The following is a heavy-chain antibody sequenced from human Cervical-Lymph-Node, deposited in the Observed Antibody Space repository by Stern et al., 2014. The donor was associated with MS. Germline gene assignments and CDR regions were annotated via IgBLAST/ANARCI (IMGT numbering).Heavy chain of an antibody. CDR1: GFTLRFYG. J-gene: IGHJ4*02. V-gene: IGHV3-30*18. CDR2: LSTDGGSH. CDR3: ANAGALYCPTDRCYKAFES. D-gene: IGHD2-2*02. Sequence: VQLVESGGGVVQPGRSLRLSCVASGFTLRFYGMHWVRQAPGKGLEWVAVLSTDGGSHYYADSVEGRFNSSRDTSTNALFLQMNGLRAEDTAVYYCANAGALYCPTDRCYKAFESWGQGTLVTVSS.